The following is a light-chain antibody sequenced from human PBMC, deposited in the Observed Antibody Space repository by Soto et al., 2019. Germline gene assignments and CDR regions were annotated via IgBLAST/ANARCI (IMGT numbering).Light chain of an antibody. Sequence: DLQMTQSPSTLSASVGDRVTITCRASQSISSWLAWYQQKPGKAPNLLIYKASSLESGVPSRFSGTGSETEFTLTISSLQPDDFAIYYCQQYNSYWTFGQGTKVEIK. CDR2: KAS. CDR3: QQYNSYWT. J-gene: IGKJ1*01. V-gene: IGKV1-5*03. CDR1: QSISSW.